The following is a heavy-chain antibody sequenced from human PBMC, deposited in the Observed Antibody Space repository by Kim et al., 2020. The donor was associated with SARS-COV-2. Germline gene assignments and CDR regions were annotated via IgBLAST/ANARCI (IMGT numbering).Heavy chain of an antibody. D-gene: IGHD6-13*01. CDR1: GFTFSSYA. CDR3: ARVGYSSSWYSVEYYYYSYGMDV. J-gene: IGHJ6*02. Sequence: GGSLRLSCAASGFTFSSYAMHWVRQAPGKGLEWVAVISYDGSNKYYADSVKGRFTISRDNSKNTLYLQMNSLRAEDTAVYYCARVGYSSSWYSVEYYYYSYGMDVGGQRTTVTVSS. CDR2: ISYDGSNK. V-gene: IGHV3-30*04.